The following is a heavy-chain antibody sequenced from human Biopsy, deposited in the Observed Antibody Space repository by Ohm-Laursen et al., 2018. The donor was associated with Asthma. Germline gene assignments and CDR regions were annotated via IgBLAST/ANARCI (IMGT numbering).Heavy chain of an antibody. V-gene: IGHV3-21*01. CDR3: ARGDAGCSSTSCTIYYYGMDV. CDR2: ISSSGRNL. CDR1: GFVFRSHA. D-gene: IGHD2-2*01. J-gene: IGHJ6*02. Sequence: SLRLSCTASGFVFRSHAMHWVRQAPGKGLEWVSSISSSGRNLYYADSVKGRFTISRDNAKNSLHLQMNSLRAEDTAVYYCARGDAGCSSTSCTIYYYGMDVWGQGTTVTVSS.